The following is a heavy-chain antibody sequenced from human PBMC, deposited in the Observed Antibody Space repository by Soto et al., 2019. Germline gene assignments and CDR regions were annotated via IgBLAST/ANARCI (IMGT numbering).Heavy chain of an antibody. CDR3: ASARQYYDCELDP. CDR2: ISNTGRT. CDR1: GDSITRGAYY. Sequence: QVQLQESGPGLVKPSQTLSLTCTVSGDSITRGAYYWTWIRQHPGKGLEWIGYISNTGRTYYHPSLKSRPSISLDQPENQSTLKLTAVTAADTAIYYCASARQYYDCELDPWGQGTLVTVSS. D-gene: IGHD3-16*01. V-gene: IGHV4-31*03. J-gene: IGHJ5*02.